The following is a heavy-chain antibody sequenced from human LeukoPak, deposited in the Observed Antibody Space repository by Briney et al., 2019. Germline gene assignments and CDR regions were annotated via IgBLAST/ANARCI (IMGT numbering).Heavy chain of an antibody. CDR1: GFTFSSYE. Sequence: GGSLRLSCAASGFTFSSYEMNWVRQAPGKGLEWVSYISSSCSTIYYADSVKGRFTISRDNAKNSLYLQMNSLRAEDTAVYYCARVFVVAFTGDGMDVWGQGTTVTVSS. J-gene: IGHJ6*02. D-gene: IGHD2-2*01. CDR3: ARVFVVAFTGDGMDV. CDR2: ISSSCSTI. V-gene: IGHV3-48*03.